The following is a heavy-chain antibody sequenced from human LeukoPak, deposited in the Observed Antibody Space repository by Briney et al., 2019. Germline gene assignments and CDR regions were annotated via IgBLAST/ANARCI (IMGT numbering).Heavy chain of an antibody. Sequence: AASVKVSCKASGYTFTSYGISWVRQAPGQGLEWMGWISAYNGNTNYAQKLQGRVTMTTDTSTSTAYMELSRLRSDDTAVYYCARAVRPLIKYYYDSSGYLGYFQHWGQGTLVTVSS. CDR2: ISAYNGNT. V-gene: IGHV1-18*01. CDR3: ARAVRPLIKYYYDSSGYLGYFQH. J-gene: IGHJ1*01. D-gene: IGHD3-22*01. CDR1: GYTFTSYG.